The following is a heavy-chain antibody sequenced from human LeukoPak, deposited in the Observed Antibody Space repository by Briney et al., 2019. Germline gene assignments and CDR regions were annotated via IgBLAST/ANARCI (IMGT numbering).Heavy chain of an antibody. CDR2: VRYDGTNK. CDR3: VKDRMWFGELLSPYFDN. Sequence: PGGSLRLSCAASGFTFSSYAMSWVRQAPGRGLGWVAFVRYDGTNKYYADSVKGRFTISRDNSYNKLYLQMSSLRTEDTAVYYCVKDRMWFGELLSPYFDNWGQGILATVSS. J-gene: IGHJ4*02. CDR1: GFTFSSYA. V-gene: IGHV3-30*02. D-gene: IGHD3-10*01.